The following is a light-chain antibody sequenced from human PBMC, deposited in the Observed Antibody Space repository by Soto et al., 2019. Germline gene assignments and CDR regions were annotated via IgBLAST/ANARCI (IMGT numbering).Light chain of an antibody. J-gene: IGLJ1*01. CDR1: SSDVGGYNY. Sequence: QAVLTQPLSVSWSPGHSVTISCTGTSSDVGGYNYVSWYQQHPGKAPKLMIYDVSKRPSGVPDRFSGSKSGNTASLTISGLQAEDEADYYCCSYAGSYNYVFGTGTKVTAL. V-gene: IGLV2-11*01. CDR3: CSYAGSYNYV. CDR2: DVS.